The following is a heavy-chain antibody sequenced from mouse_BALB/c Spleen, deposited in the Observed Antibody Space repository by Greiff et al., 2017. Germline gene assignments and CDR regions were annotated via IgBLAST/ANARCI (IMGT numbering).Heavy chain of an antibody. D-gene: IGHD1-1*01. J-gene: IGHJ3*01. CDR1: GFDFSRYW. CDR3: ARCVTTVGERAWFAY. CDR2: INPDSSTI. Sequence: VQLKESGGGLVQPGGSLKLSCAASGFDFSRYWMSWVRQAPGKGLEWIGEINPDSSTINYTPSLKDKFIISRDNAKNTLYLQMSKVRSEDTALYYCARCVTTVGERAWFAYWGQGTLVTVSA. V-gene: IGHV4-1*02.